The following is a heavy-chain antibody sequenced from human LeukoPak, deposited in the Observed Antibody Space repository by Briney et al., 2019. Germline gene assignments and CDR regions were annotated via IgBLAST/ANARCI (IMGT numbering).Heavy chain of an antibody. J-gene: IGHJ4*02. CDR2: IDWDDDK. Sequence: SGPTLVHPTQPLTLTCTFSGFSLSTSGMRVSWIRQPPVKALEWLARIDWDDDKFYITSLKTRLTISKDTSKNQVVLTMTNMDPVDTATYYCARLNSGTYLDYWGQGTLVTVSS. V-gene: IGHV2-70*04. CDR3: ARLNSGTYLDY. CDR1: GFSLSTSGMR. D-gene: IGHD1-26*01.